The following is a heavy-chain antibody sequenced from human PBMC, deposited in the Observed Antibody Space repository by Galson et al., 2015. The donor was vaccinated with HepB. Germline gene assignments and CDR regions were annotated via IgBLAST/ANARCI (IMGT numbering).Heavy chain of an antibody. CDR3: ARECFAGNVGDAFDI. V-gene: IGHV3-23*01. CDR1: GFSFNEYA. D-gene: IGHD3-16*01. J-gene: IGHJ3*02. CDR2: VSGSGHRI. Sequence: SLRLSCAASGFSFNEYAMSWARQAPGKGLEWISVVSGSGHRIAYSDSVKGRFTVSRDNSKNTVYLQMNSLRADDTALYYCARECFAGNVGDAFDIWGLGRRVTISS.